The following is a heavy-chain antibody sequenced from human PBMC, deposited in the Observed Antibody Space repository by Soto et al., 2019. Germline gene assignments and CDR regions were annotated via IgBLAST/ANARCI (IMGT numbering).Heavy chain of an antibody. CDR3: ARRYGSSFAD. V-gene: IGHV4-59*08. CDR1: GGSVSSYY. Sequence: SETLSLTCTVSGGSVSSYYWSWIRQPPGKGLEWVGYIYYSGSTNYNPSLKSRVTISVDTSKNQFSLKLNSVTAADTAVYYCARRYGSSFADRGQGTLVTVSS. J-gene: IGHJ4*02. CDR2: IYYSGST. D-gene: IGHD6-13*01.